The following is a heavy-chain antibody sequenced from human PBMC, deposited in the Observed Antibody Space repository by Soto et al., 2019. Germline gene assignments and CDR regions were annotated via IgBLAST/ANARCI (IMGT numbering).Heavy chain of an antibody. Sequence: ASVKVSCKASGYTFTGYYMHWVRQAPGQGLEWMGWINPNSGGTNYAQKFQGRATMTRDTSISTAYMELSRLRSDDTAVYYCARDVDTAAGDPRIDYWGQGTLVTVSS. CDR2: INPNSGGT. V-gene: IGHV1-2*02. CDR3: ARDVDTAAGDPRIDY. D-gene: IGHD5-18*01. J-gene: IGHJ4*02. CDR1: GYTFTGYY.